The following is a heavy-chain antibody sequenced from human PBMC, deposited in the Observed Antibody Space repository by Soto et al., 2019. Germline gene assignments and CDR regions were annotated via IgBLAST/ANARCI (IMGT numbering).Heavy chain of an antibody. D-gene: IGHD2-21*01. V-gene: IGHV4-30-4*01. J-gene: IGHJ4*02. CDR3: ARENCGGGDCSTIDY. CDR2: IYNNGYT. CDR1: GGSISVGDYY. Sequence: QVRLQESGPGLVKPSETLSLTCSVSGGSISVGDYYWSWIRQPPGKGLEWIGYIYNNGYTDYNPSHQSRASISVDTSKNQYYLRLSSVTAADTAVYYCARENCGGGDCSTIDYWGQGTLATVSS.